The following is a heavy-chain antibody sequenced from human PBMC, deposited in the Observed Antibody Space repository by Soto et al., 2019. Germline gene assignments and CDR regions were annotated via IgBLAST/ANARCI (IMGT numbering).Heavy chain of an antibody. CDR2: ISGSGYST. Sequence: EVQLLESGGGLVQPGGSLRLSCAASGFTFSSYAMSWVRQAPGKGLEWVSAISGSGYSTYYADSVKGRFTISRDNSKNTLYLQMNSLRAEDTAVYYCAKGRGYCTSTSCYVGSDYWGQRTLVTVSS. V-gene: IGHV3-23*01. J-gene: IGHJ4*02. CDR3: AKGRGYCTSTSCYVGSDY. D-gene: IGHD2-2*01. CDR1: GFTFSSYA.